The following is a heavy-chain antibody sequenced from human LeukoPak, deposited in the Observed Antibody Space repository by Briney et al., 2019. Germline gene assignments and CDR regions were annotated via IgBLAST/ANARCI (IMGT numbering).Heavy chain of an antibody. V-gene: IGHV5-51*01. Sequence: GESLKISCKGSGYSFTSYWIGWVRQMPGKGLEWMGIIYPGNSDTRYSPSFQGQVTISADKSINTAYLQWSSLKASDTAMYYCARRVVNNRNWYFNLWGRGTLVTVSS. D-gene: IGHD4-23*01. CDR2: IYPGNSDT. CDR1: GYSFTSYW. J-gene: IGHJ2*01. CDR3: ARRVVNNRNWYFNL.